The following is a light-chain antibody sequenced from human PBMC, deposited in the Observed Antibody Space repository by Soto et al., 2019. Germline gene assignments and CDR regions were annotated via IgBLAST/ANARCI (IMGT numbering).Light chain of an antibody. J-gene: IGKJ1*01. CDR2: GAS. CDR1: QSVSSN. Sequence: EIVMTQSPATLSVSPGERATLSCRASQSVSSNLAWYQQKPGQAPRLLIYGASTRATGIPARFSGSGSGTEFTLTISSLQSEDFAVYCCQQYNNWPATFGQGNKVDIK. V-gene: IGKV3-15*01. CDR3: QQYNNWPAT.